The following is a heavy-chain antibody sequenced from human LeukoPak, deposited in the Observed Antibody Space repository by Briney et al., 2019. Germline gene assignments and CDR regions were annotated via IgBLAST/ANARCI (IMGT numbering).Heavy chain of an antibody. J-gene: IGHJ3*02. CDR1: GYTFTTYT. CDR2: INAVNGNT. D-gene: IGHD2-21*01. V-gene: IGHV1-3*03. CDR3: ARYSIAYDAFDI. Sequence: ASVKVSCKASGYTFTTYTMHWVRQAPGQRLEWMGWINAVNGNTKYSQEFQGRVTTTRDTSASTAYMELSSLRSEDMAVYYCARYSIAYDAFDIWGQGTMVTVSS.